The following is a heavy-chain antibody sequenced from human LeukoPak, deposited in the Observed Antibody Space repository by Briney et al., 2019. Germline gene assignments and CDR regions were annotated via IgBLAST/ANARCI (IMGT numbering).Heavy chain of an antibody. Sequence: PGGSLRLSCAASGVKFSDCGFHWVRQAPGKGLDWVTFIQNDGSNKYYADSVRGRFTISRDDSRNTLFLQMKSLTAEDAARYYCVKDGIAVAEPDFWGQGVLVIVSS. D-gene: IGHD6-19*01. J-gene: IGHJ4*02. CDR3: VKDGIAVAEPDF. CDR1: GVKFSDCG. V-gene: IGHV3-30*02. CDR2: IQNDGSNK.